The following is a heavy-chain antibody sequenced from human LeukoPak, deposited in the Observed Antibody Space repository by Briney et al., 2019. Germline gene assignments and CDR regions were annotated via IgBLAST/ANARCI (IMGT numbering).Heavy chain of an antibody. D-gene: IGHD3-22*01. J-gene: IGHJ4*02. CDR1: GFTFSSYW. Sequence: GGSLRPSCAASGFTFSSYWMSWVRQAPGKGLEWVANIKQDGSEKYYVDSVKGRFTISRDNAKNSLYLQMNSLRAEDTAVYYCAREGRGGSSGYDYWGQGTLVTVSS. V-gene: IGHV3-7*01. CDR2: IKQDGSEK. CDR3: AREGRGGSSGYDY.